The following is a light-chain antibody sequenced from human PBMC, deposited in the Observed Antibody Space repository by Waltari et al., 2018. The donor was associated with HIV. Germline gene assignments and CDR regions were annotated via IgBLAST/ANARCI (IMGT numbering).Light chain of an antibody. J-gene: IGLJ2*01. V-gene: IGLV1-40*01. CDR2: DTR. CDR3: QSYDRSLSGVV. Sequence: QSVLTQPPSVSGAPGQGVTISCTGGRSHVGSGYELNWYQHLPGAAPKLLIYDTRSRPSGVPDRFSGSMSGTSASLTITGLQAEDEGDYYCQSYDRSLSGVVFGGGTKLTVL. CDR1: RSHVGSGYE.